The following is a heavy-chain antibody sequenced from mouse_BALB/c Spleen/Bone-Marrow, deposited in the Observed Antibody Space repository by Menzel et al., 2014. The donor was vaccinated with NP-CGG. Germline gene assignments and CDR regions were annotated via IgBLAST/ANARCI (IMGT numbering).Heavy chain of an antibody. V-gene: IGHV1S135*01. CDR2: IDPYSGGT. J-gene: IGHJ2*01. D-gene: IGHD1-1*01. CDR3: ARLGTTVVPDY. Sequence: VQLQQSGPELVKPGASVKVSCKASGYAFTSYNMYWVKQSREKSLEWIGYIDPYSGGTNYNQKFKGKATLTVNKSSSTAYMHLNSLTSKDSAVYYCARLGTTVVPDYWGQGTTLTVSS. CDR1: GYAFTSYN.